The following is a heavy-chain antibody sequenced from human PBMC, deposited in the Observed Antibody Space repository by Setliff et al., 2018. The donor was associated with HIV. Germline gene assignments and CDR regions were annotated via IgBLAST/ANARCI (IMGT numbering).Heavy chain of an antibody. V-gene: IGHV1-3*04. Sequence: GASVKVSCKASGYTFTDYSLHWVRQAPGQSLEWMGWITTGNGNTKYSQKFQARVTITRDTSATTAYLDLSGLTSEDTAVYYCARVEGSGSFYHYDSWGQGTLVPSPQ. CDR3: ARVEGSGSFYHYDS. CDR2: ITTGNGNT. D-gene: IGHD3-10*01. CDR1: GYTFTDYS. J-gene: IGHJ4*02.